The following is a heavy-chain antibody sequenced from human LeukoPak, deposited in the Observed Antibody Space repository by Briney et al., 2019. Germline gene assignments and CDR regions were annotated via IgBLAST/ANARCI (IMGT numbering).Heavy chain of an antibody. V-gene: IGHV4-34*01. D-gene: IGHD3-22*01. Sequence: SETLSLTCAVYGGSFSGYYWSWIRQPPGKGLEWIGEINHSGSTNYNPSLKSRVTISVDTSKNQFSLKLSSVTAADTAVYYCARGRTYYYDSSGLDDYWGQGTLVTVSS. CDR3: ARGRTYYYDSSGLDDY. CDR2: INHSGST. J-gene: IGHJ4*02. CDR1: GGSFSGYY.